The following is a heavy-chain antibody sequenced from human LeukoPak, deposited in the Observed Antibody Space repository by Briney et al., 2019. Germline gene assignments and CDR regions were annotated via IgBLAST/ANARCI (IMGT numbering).Heavy chain of an antibody. V-gene: IGHV1-24*01. CDR2: FDPEDGET. J-gene: IGHJ4*02. CDR3: ATTYYDFWSGYVPSKSYYFDY. Sequence: ASVKVSCKVSGYTLTELSMHWVRQAPGKGLEWMGGFDPEDGETIYAQKFQGRVTMTEDTSTDTAYMELSSLRSEDTAVYYCATTYYDFWSGYVPSKSYYFDYWGQGTLVTVSS. D-gene: IGHD3-3*01. CDR1: GYTLTELS.